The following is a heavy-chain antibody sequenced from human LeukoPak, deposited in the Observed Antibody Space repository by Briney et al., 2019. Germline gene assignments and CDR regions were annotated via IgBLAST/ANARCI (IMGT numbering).Heavy chain of an antibody. D-gene: IGHD6-13*01. V-gene: IGHV3-23*01. J-gene: IGHJ4*02. CDR1: GFTFSSYA. CDR3: AKDGSRWRYSSSWMYYFDY. Sequence: PGGSLRLSCAASGFTFSSYAMSWVRQAPGKGLEWVSAISGSGGSTYYADAVKGRFTISRDNSKNTLYLQMNSLRAEETAVYYCAKDGSRWRYSSSWMYYFDYWGQGTLVTVSS. CDR2: ISGSGGST.